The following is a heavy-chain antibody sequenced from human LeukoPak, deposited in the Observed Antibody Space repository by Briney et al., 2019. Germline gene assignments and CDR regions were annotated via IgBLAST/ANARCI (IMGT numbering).Heavy chain of an antibody. CDR2: INPTRDST. J-gene: IGHJ5*02. CDR1: GYTFRDYY. D-gene: IGHD4/OR15-4a*01. CDR3: ARDKLYGASDL. V-gene: IGHV1-2*02. Sequence: ASVKVSCKTSGYTFRDYYIHWVRQAPGQGLEWMGWINPTRDSTNYAPKFQGRVTMSREPSISTVYMEVSRLRSDDTAIYYCARDKLYGASDLWGQGTLVTVSS.